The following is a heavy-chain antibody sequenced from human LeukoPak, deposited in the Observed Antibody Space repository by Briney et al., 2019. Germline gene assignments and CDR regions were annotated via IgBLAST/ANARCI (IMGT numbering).Heavy chain of an antibody. Sequence: SETLSLTCTVSGGSISSGSYYWSWIRQPAGKGLEWIGRIYTSGSTNYNPSLKSRVTISVDTSKNQFSLKLSSVTAADTAVYYCARDPLYSGSYVDYWGQGTLVTVSS. D-gene: IGHD1-26*01. V-gene: IGHV4-61*02. J-gene: IGHJ4*02. CDR1: GGSISSGSYY. CDR2: IYTSGST. CDR3: ARDPLYSGSYVDY.